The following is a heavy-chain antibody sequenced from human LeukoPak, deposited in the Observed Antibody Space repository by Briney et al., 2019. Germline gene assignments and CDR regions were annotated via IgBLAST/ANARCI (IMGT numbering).Heavy chain of an antibody. CDR1: GYSFTSYW. D-gene: IGHD3-10*01. CDR2: IHPRDSDT. CDR3: ARQDDTLIRGVMRWFDP. V-gene: IGHV5-51*01. Sequence: GESLRISCKGSGYSFTSYWISWVRQMPGKGLEWMGIIHPRDSDTRYSPSFQGQVTISADKSISTAYLQWSSLKASGTAMYYCARQDDTLIRGVMRWFDPWGQGTLVTVSS. J-gene: IGHJ5*02.